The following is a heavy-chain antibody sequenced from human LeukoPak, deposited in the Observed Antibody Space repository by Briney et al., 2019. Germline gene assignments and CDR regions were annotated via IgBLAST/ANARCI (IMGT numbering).Heavy chain of an antibody. CDR1: GFIFSSYS. CDR2: ISSSSSYI. CDR3: SSDCPHSKGCSSFDL. D-gene: IGHD6-25*01. J-gene: IGHJ2*01. Sequence: KPGGSMRLSCAASGFIFSSYSMNWVRQAPGKRLEWVSSISSSSSYIYYADSVKGRFTISRDNAKNSLYLQMNSLCDCERALYYYSSDCPHSKGCSSFDLSGRGTLVTVSS. V-gene: IGHV3-21*01.